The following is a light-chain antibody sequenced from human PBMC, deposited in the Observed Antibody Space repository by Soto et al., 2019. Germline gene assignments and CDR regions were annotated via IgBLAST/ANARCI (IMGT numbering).Light chain of an antibody. CDR3: PQRTT. J-gene: IGKJ4*01. Sequence: EIVLTQSPATRSLSPGERATLSCRASQSVSSYLAWYQQKPGQAPRLLIYDASNRATGIPARFSGSGSGTDFTLTISSLEPEDFAVYYCPQRTTFGGGTKVEI. CDR1: QSVSSY. V-gene: IGKV3-11*01. CDR2: DAS.